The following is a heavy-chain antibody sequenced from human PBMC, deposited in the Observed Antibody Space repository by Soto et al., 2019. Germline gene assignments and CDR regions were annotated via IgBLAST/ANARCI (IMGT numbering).Heavy chain of an antibody. CDR3: ERCCYYYGMDV. Sequence: GGSLRLSCAASGFTFSDYYMSWIRQAPGKGLEWVSYISSSSSYTNYADSVKGRFTISRDNAKNSLYLQMNSLRAEDTAVYYCERCCYYYGMDVWGQGTTVTVSS. V-gene: IGHV3-11*06. CDR2: ISSSSSYT. J-gene: IGHJ6*02. CDR1: GFTFSDYY.